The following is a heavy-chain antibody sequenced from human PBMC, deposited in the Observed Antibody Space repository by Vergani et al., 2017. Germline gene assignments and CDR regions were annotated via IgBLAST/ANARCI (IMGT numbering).Heavy chain of an antibody. Sequence: QVQLVQSGAEVKKPGASVKVSCKASGYTFTGYYMHWVRQAPGQGLEWMGWIIPIFGAANYAQKFQGRVTITADESTSTAYMELSSLRSEDTAVYYCAREAXPAPNYYYYYGMDVWGQGTTVTVSS. V-gene: IGHV1-69*01. J-gene: IGHJ6*02. CDR1: GYTFTGYY. CDR3: AREAXPAPNYYYYYGMDV. CDR2: IIPIFGAA.